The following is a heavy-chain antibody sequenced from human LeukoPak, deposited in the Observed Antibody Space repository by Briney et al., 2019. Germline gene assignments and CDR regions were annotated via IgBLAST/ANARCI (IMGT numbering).Heavy chain of an antibody. CDR1: GFTFSSYA. V-gene: IGHV3-23*01. J-gene: IGHJ3*02. CDR3: AKDHGTSDAFDI. D-gene: IGHD1-14*01. Sequence: GGSLRLSCTASGFTFSSYAMTWVRQAPGEGLEWVSTISASGGTTYYADSVKGRFTISRDNSKNMVYLQMNSLRAEDTAVYYCAKDHGTSDAFDIWGQGTMVTVSS. CDR2: ISASGGTT.